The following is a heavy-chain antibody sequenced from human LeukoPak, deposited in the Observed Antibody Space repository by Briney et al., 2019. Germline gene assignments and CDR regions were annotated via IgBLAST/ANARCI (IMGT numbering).Heavy chain of an antibody. CDR1: GFTVSSNC. CDR3: ARDGSPYCSSTSCYAH. CDR2: IYSGGST. V-gene: IGHV3-66*01. J-gene: IGHJ4*02. Sequence: GGSLRLSCAASGFTVSSNCMSWVRQAPGKGLEWVSVIYSGGSTYYADSVKGRFTISRDNSKNTLYLQMNSLRAEDTAVYYCARDGSPYCSSTSCYAHWGQGTLVTVSS. D-gene: IGHD2-2*01.